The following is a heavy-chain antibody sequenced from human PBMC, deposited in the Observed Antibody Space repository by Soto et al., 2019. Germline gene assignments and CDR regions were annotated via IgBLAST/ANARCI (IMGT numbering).Heavy chain of an antibody. CDR3: AGDGDTVTSHTYYYYYGMDV. J-gene: IGHJ6*02. D-gene: IGHD4-17*01. V-gene: IGHV1-69*13. Sequence: ASVKVSCKDSGGTFSSYAISWVRQAPGQGLEWMGGIIPIFGTANYAQKFQGRVTITADESTSTAYMELSGLRSEDTAVYYCAGDGDTVTSHTYYYYYGMDVWGQGTMVTVSS. CDR1: GGTFSSYA. CDR2: IIPIFGTA.